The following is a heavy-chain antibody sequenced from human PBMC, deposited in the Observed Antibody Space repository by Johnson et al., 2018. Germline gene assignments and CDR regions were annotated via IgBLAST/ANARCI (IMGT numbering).Heavy chain of an antibody. CDR1: GFTFSSYG. Sequence: VQLVESGGGVVQPGRSLRLSCATSGFTFSSYGMHWVRQAPGKGLEWVASISYDGSNKYYADSVKGRFTISRDNSKKTLYLQMNSLRAEDTAVYYCAKDLTGTTRDYYGMDGWGQGTTVTVSS. CDR3: AKDLTGTTRDYYGMDG. J-gene: IGHJ6*02. D-gene: IGHD1-7*01. CDR2: ISYDGSNK. V-gene: IGHV3-30*18.